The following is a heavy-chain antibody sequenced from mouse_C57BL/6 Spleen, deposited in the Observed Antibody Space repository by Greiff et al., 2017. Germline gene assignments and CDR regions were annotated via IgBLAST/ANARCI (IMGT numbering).Heavy chain of an antibody. J-gene: IGHJ2*01. D-gene: IGHD1-1*01. CDR2: INPNNGGT. V-gene: IGHV1-22*01. CDR1: GYTFTDYN. Sequence: EVQLQQSGPELVKPGASVKMSCKASGYTFTDYNMHWVKQSHGKSLEWIGYINPNNGGTSYNQKFKGKATLTVNKSSCTAYMELRSLTSEDSAVYYCARALITTVVGGDYWGQGTTLTVSS. CDR3: ARALITTVVGGDY.